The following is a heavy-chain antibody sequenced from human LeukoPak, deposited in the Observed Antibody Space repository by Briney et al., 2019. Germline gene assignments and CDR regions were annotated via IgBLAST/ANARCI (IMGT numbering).Heavy chain of an antibody. CDR3: ASGYGDYVGNDY. CDR1: GYSISSGYY. Sequence: PSETLSLTCTVSGYSISSGYYWGWIRQPPGKGLEWIGSIYHSGSTYYNPSLKSRVTISVDTSKNQFSLKLSSVTAADTAVYYCASGYGDYVGNDYWGQGTLVTVSS. V-gene: IGHV4-38-2*02. D-gene: IGHD4-17*01. J-gene: IGHJ4*02. CDR2: IYHSGST.